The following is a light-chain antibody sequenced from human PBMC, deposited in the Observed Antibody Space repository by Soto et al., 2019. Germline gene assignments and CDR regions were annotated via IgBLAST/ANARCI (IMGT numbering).Light chain of an antibody. Sequence: QSALTQPRSVSGSPGQSVTISCTGSSSDVGGHNYVSWYQEHPGKAPKLMIYDVTKRPSGVPDRFSGSKSGNTASLTISGLQAEDEADYYCFSYAGSYTWVFGGGTKLTVL. CDR2: DVT. V-gene: IGLV2-11*01. CDR1: SSDVGGHNY. CDR3: FSYAGSYTWV. J-gene: IGLJ3*02.